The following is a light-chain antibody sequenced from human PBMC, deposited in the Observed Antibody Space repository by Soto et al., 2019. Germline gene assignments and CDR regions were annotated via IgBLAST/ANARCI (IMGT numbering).Light chain of an antibody. CDR3: QQYDNLPYT. V-gene: IGKV1-33*01. Sequence: DIPMTQSPSSLSASVGERVTITCQASQDISNYLNWYQQKPGKPPKLLIYDASNLETGVPSRFSGSGSGTDFTFTISSLQPEDIATYYCQQYDNLPYTFGQGTKLEIK. CDR1: QDISNY. CDR2: DAS. J-gene: IGKJ2*01.